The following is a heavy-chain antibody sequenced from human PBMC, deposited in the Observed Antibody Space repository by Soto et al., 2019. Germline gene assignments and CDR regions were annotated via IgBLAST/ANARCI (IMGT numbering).Heavy chain of an antibody. CDR1: GYTFTSYG. Sequence: ASVKVSCKASGYTFTSYGISWVRQAPGQGLEWMGWISAYNGNTNYAQKLQGRVTMTTDTSTSTAYMELRSLRSDDTAVYYCARVSIAAVAYYYYGMDVWGQGTTVTV. CDR2: ISAYNGNT. CDR3: ARVSIAAVAYYYYGMDV. D-gene: IGHD6-13*01. J-gene: IGHJ6*02. V-gene: IGHV1-18*04.